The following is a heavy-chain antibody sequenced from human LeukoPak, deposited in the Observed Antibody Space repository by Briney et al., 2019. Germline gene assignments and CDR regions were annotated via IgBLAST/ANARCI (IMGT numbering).Heavy chain of an antibody. D-gene: IGHD3-10*01. CDR3: ARVRYYGSGSYYYFDY. J-gene: IGHJ4*02. CDR1: GGTFSSYA. V-gene: IGHV1-69*13. CDR2: IIPIFGTA. Sequence: SVKVSCKASGGTFSSYAISWVRQAPGQGLEWMGGIIPIFGTANYAQKFQGRVTITADESTSTTYMELSSLRSEDTAGYYCARVRYYGSGSYYYFDYWGQGTLVTVSS.